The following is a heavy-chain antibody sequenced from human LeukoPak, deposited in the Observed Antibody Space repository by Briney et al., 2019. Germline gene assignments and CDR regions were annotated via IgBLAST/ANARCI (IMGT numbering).Heavy chain of an antibody. Sequence: GGSLRLSCAASGFTFSSYAMSWVRQAPGKGLEWVSAISGSGGSTYYADSVKGRFTISRDNSKNTVTLQMNSLRAEDTAVYYCGRSIAAAGRGYYGMDVWGQGTTVTVSS. CDR3: GRSIAAAGRGYYGMDV. CDR1: GFTFSSYA. D-gene: IGHD6-13*01. CDR2: ISGSGGST. V-gene: IGHV3-23*01. J-gene: IGHJ6*02.